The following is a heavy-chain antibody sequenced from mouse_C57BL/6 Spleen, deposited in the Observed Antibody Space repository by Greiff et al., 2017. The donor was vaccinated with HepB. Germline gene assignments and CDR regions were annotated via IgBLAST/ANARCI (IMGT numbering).Heavy chain of an antibody. J-gene: IGHJ1*03. CDR1: GYTFTSYW. D-gene: IGHD2-1*01. CDR3: ASDYGNYGWYFDV. CDR2: IHPNSGST. Sequence: QVQLQQPGAELVKPGASVKLSCKASGYTFTSYWMHWVKQRPGQGLEWIGMIHPNSGSTNYNEKFKSKATLTVDKSSSTAYMQRSSLTSEDSAVYYCASDYGNYGWYFDVWGTGTTVTVSS. V-gene: IGHV1-64*01.